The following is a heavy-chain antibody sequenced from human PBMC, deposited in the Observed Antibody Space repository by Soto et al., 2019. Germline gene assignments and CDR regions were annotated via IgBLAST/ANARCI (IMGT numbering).Heavy chain of an antibody. Sequence: SVQVSCKASGYTFTSYDINWVRQATGQGLEWMGWMNPNSGNTGYAQKFQGRVTKTGNTSISTAHMELSSLRSEDTAVYYCASTSSTDTGYYYYGMDVWGQVTTVAASS. CDR1: GYTFTSYD. CDR3: ASTSSTDTGYYYYGMDV. CDR2: MNPNSGNT. V-gene: IGHV1-8*01. D-gene: IGHD6-13*01. J-gene: IGHJ6*01.